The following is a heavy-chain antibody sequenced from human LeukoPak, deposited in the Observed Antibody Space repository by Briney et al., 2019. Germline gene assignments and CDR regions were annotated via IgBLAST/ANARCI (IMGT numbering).Heavy chain of an antibody. V-gene: IGHV3-23*01. CDR1: GFTFSSYA. CDR3: AKGSGPLEAEYIQH. Sequence: PGGSLRLSCAASGFTFSSYAMSWVRQAPGKGLEWVSAISGSGGSTYYADSVKGRFTISRDNSKNTLYLQMNSLRAEDTAVYYCAKGSGPLEAEYIQHWGQGTLVTVSS. CDR2: ISGSGGST. D-gene: IGHD3-3*01. J-gene: IGHJ1*01.